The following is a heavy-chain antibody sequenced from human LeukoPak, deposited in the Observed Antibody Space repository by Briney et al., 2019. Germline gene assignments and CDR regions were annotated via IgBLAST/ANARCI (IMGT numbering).Heavy chain of an antibody. CDR3: AREGRGLPNDY. CDR1: GFTFNSYS. V-gene: IGHV3-21*01. D-gene: IGHD3-10*01. CDR2: ISSSSSYI. J-gene: IGHJ4*02. Sequence: GGSLRLSCAASGFTFNSYSMNWVRQAPGKGLEWVSSISSSSSYIYYADSVKGRFTISRDNAKNSLYLQMNSLRAEDTAVYYCAREGRGLPNDYWGQGTLVTVSS.